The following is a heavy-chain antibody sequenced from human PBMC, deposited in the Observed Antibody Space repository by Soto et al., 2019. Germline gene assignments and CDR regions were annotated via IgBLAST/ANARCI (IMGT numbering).Heavy chain of an antibody. CDR3: ARSRYTGTYSGRFLDY. Sequence: EVQLVESGGGLVHPGGSLRLSCVASGFMFTSYSMSWVRQAPGKGLEWVTNIDQHGSEKKYVDSVKGRFTISRDNAKNSVSLQMNSLRAEDTAVYYCARSRYTGTYSGRFLDYWGQGSLVTVSS. D-gene: IGHD1-26*01. J-gene: IGHJ4*02. CDR1: GFMFTSYS. CDR2: IDQHGSEK. V-gene: IGHV3-7*03.